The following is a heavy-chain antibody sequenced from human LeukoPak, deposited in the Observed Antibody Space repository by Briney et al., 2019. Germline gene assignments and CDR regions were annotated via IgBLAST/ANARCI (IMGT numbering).Heavy chain of an antibody. D-gene: IGHD6-19*01. CDR1: GGSFSGYY. CDR2: INHSGST. Sequence: SETLSLTCAVYGGSFSGYYWSWIRQPPGKGLEWIGEINHSGSTYYSPSLKSRVTISVDTSKNQFSLKLSSVTAADTAVYYCAGLIAVAGKGYNWFDPWGQGTLVTVSS. CDR3: AGLIAVAGKGYNWFDP. J-gene: IGHJ5*02. V-gene: IGHV4-34*01.